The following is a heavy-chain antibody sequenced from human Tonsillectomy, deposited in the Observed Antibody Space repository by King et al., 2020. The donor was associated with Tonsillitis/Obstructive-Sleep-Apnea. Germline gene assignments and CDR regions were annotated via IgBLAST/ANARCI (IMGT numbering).Heavy chain of an antibody. D-gene: IGHD4-23*01. CDR2: SHHSGST. V-gene: IGHV4-34*01. CDR3: ARGGNLDSFDI. CDR1: GGSFSGYY. Sequence: VQLQQWGAGLLKPSETLSLTCAVYGGSFSGYYWTWIRQPPGKGLEWIGESHHSGSTNYSPSLKSRVTISLDTSKNQFSLNLSSVTAADTAVYYCARGGNLDSFDIWGQGTLVTVSS. J-gene: IGHJ3*02.